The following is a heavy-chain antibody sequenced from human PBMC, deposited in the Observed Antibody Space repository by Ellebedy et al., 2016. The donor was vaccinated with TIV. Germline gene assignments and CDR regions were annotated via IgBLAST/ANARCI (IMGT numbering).Heavy chain of an antibody. J-gene: IGHJ6*02. CDR3: ATREWQDPMDV. D-gene: IGHD3-3*01. V-gene: IGHV1-3*04. CDR1: GHSFTSYG. Sequence: ASVKVSCXASGHSFTSYGIHWVRQAPRQSLEWMGWINTGNDNTKYSQKLQGRVTITRDYMELSGLMSEATAVSYCATREWQDPMDVWGQGTTVTVSS. CDR2: INTGNDNT.